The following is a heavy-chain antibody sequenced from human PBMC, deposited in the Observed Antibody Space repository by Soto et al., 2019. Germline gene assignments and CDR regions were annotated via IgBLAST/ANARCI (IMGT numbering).Heavy chain of an antibody. CDR3: VSAAAGTVRFAFDI. J-gene: IGHJ3*02. CDR2: ISSNGGST. CDR1: GFTFSSYA. D-gene: IGHD6-13*01. Sequence: GGSLRLSCSASGFTFSSYAMHWVRQAPGKGLEYVSAISSNGGSTYYADSVKGRFTISRDNSKNTLYLQMSSLRAEDTAVYYCVSAAAGTVRFAFDIWGQGTMVTVSS. V-gene: IGHV3-64D*08.